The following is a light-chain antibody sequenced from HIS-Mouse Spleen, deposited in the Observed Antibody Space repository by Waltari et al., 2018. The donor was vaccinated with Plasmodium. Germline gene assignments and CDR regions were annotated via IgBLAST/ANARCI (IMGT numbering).Light chain of an antibody. CDR2: EDS. CDR1: ALPQKY. CDR3: YSTDSSGNHRV. V-gene: IGLV3-10*01. Sequence: SYELTQPPSVSVSPGQTARIPCPGTALPQKYDHWYQQKSGQAPVLVIYEDSKRPSGIPERFSGSSSGTMATLTISGAQVEDEADYYCYSTDSSGNHRVFGGGTKLTVL. J-gene: IGLJ3*02.